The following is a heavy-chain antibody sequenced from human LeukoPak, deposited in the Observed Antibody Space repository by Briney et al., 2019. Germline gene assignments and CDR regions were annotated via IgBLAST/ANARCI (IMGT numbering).Heavy chain of an antibody. CDR3: ARGGASYDYVWGSYRPHNNWLDP. V-gene: IGHV4-34*01. CDR2: INHSGST. Sequence: GSLRLSCAASGFIFNSYAMSWIRQPPGKGLEWIGEINHSGSTNYNPSLKSRVTISVDTSKNQFSLKLSSVTAADTAVYYCARGGASYDYVWGSYRPHNNWLDPWGQGTLVTVSS. J-gene: IGHJ5*02. D-gene: IGHD3-16*02. CDR1: GFIFNSYA.